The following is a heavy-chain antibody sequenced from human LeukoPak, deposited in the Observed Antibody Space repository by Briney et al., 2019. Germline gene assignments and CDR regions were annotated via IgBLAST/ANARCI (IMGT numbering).Heavy chain of an antibody. Sequence: SETLSLTCAVYGGSFSGYYWSWIRQPPGKGLEWIGEINHSGSTNYNPSLKSRVTTSVDTSKNQFSLKLSSVTAADTAVYYCARGYDYVYHSTSFDPWGQGTLVTVSS. D-gene: IGHD3-16*01. V-gene: IGHV4-34*01. J-gene: IGHJ5*02. CDR1: GGSFSGYY. CDR2: INHSGST. CDR3: ARGYDYVYHSTSFDP.